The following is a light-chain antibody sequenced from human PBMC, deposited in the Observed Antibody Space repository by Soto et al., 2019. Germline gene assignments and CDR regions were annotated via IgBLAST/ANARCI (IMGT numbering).Light chain of an antibody. CDR1: QSVRSS. J-gene: IGKJ5*01. CDR2: DAS. V-gene: IGKV3-20*01. CDR3: QQYGSSPT. Sequence: EIVLTQSQATLSLSPCERATLSCRASQSVRSSLAWFQQKPGQAPRLLIYDASKRATGIPDRFSGSGSGTDFTLTISRLEPEDFAVYYCQQYGSSPTFGQGTRLEIK.